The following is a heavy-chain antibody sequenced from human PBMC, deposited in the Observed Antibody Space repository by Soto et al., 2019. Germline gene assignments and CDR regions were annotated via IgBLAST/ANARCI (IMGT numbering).Heavy chain of an antibody. Sequence: QVQLVQSGAEVKKPGSSVKVSCKASGGTFSSYAISWVRQAPGQGLEWMGGIIPIFGTAHYAQKFQGRVTITADESTSTAYMELGSLRSEATAVYYCARDGVEQLARVWFDHWGQGTLVTVSS. D-gene: IGHD6-6*01. V-gene: IGHV1-69*01. CDR2: IIPIFGTA. J-gene: IGHJ5*02. CDR1: GGTFSSYA. CDR3: ARDGVEQLARVWFDH.